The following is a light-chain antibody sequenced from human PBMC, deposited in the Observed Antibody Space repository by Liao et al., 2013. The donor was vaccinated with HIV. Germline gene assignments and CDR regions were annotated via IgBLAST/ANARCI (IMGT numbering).Light chain of an antibody. CDR2: YDT. V-gene: IGLV3-21*01. Sequence: SYELTQPPSVSVAPGETARITCGENNIGSKSVHWYQQKPGQAPLLVINYDTDRPSGIPERFSGSNSGNTATLTISRVEAGDEADYYCQVWDSSSDHYVFGTGTKVTVL. J-gene: IGLJ1*01. CDR3: QVWDSSSDHYV. CDR1: NIGSKS.